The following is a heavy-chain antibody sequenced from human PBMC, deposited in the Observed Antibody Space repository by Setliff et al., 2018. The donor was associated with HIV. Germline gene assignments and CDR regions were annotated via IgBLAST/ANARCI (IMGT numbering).Heavy chain of an antibody. CDR1: GYTLTEIS. CDR3: ARNRVPDSDYYYMDV. J-gene: IGHJ6*03. V-gene: IGHV1-24*01. D-gene: IGHD3-22*01. CDR2: FDPEDGER. Sequence: ASVKVSCKVSGYTLTEISMHWVRQAPGKGLEWMGGFDPEDGERIYAQKFQGRLTITADKSTSTAYMELSSLRSEDTAVYYCARNRVPDSDYYYMDVWGKGTTVTVSS.